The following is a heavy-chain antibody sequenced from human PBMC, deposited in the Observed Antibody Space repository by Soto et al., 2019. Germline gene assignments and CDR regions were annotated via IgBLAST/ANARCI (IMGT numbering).Heavy chain of an antibody. J-gene: IGHJ4*02. CDR3: ARSIVVVTALDY. D-gene: IGHD2-21*02. V-gene: IGHV1-3*05. Sequence: QVQLVQSGAEEKKPGASVKVSCKASGYTFTSYAIHWVRQAPGQRLEWMGWINAGNGNTKYSQKSQGRVTITRDTSASTAHMELSSLRAEDTAVYYCARSIVVVTALDYWGQGTLVTVSS. CDR2: INAGNGNT. CDR1: GYTFTSYA.